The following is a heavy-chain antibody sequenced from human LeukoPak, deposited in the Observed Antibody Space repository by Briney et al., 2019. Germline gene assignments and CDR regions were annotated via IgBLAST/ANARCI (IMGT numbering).Heavy chain of an antibody. V-gene: IGHV3-30*03. CDR1: GYTFTHYG. CDR3: ARDPLDISRWTNAFDI. D-gene: IGHD5-12*01. CDR2: ISYDGNNK. J-gene: IGHJ3*02. Sequence: GESLRLSCVISGYTFTHYGFHWVRQAPGKALEWVAFISYDGNNKYEDSVKGRFTISRDNSKSTLHLQMNGLRAEDTAVYYCARDPLDISRWTNAFDIWGQGTTVIVT.